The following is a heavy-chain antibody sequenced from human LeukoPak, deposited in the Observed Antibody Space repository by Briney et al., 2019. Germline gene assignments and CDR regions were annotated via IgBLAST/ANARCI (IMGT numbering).Heavy chain of an antibody. V-gene: IGHV4-34*01. CDR2: INHSGST. J-gene: IGHJ4*02. D-gene: IGHD3-10*01. CDR1: GGSFSGYY. CDR3: ARGLSGD. Sequence: PSETLSLTCAVYGGSFSGYYWSWIRQPPGRGLEWIGEINHSGSTNYNPSLKSRVTISVDTSKNQFSLKLSSVTAADTAVYYCARGLSGDWGQGTLVTVSS.